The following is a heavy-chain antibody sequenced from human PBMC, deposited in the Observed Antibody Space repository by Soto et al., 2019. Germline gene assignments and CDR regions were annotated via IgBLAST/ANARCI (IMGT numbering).Heavy chain of an antibody. D-gene: IGHD3-22*01. CDR2: IIPIFGTA. CDR1: GGTFSSYA. CDR3: ARDRMDDSSGYYDKFDY. Sequence: QVQLVQSGAEVKKPGSSVKVSCKASGGTFSSYAISWVRQAPGQGLEWMGGIIPIFGTANYAQKFQGTVTITADESTSTAYMELSSLRSEDTAVYYCARDRMDDSSGYYDKFDYWGQGTLVTVSS. V-gene: IGHV1-69*01. J-gene: IGHJ4*02.